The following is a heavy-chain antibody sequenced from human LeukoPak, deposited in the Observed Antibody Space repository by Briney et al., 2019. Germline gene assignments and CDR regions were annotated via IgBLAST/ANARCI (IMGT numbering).Heavy chain of an antibody. J-gene: IGHJ4*02. CDR1: GFTFSNSD. Sequence: GGSLRLSCAAFGFTFSNSDMTWVRQAPGKGLEWLSLISPRGTSTYYADSVKGRFTISRDNFKDMLFLQMNSLRAEDTAVYYCAKSRAIDHWGQGTLVIVSS. V-gene: IGHV3-23*01. CDR2: ISPRGTST. D-gene: IGHD2-21*01. CDR3: AKSRAIDH.